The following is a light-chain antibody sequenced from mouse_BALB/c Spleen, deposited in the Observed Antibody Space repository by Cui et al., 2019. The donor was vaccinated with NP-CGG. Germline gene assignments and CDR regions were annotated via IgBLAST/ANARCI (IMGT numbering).Light chain of an antibody. Sequence: AVVTQESALTTSPGETVTLTCRSSTGAVTTSNYANWVQEKPDQLFTGLIGGTNNRAPGVPARVSGSVIGDKAALTITGAQTEDEAIYFCALWYSNHWVFGGGTKLTVL. V-gene: IGLV1*01. CDR3: ALWYSNHWV. CDR2: GTN. J-gene: IGLJ1*01. CDR1: TGAVTTSNY.